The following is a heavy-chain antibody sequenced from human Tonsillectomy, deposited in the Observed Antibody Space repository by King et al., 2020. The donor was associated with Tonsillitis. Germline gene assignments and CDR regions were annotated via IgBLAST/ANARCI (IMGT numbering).Heavy chain of an antibody. CDR2: IGSSGYTI. CDR1: GFTFSSYE. CDR3: ARDMIGGSYPLDD. Sequence: VQLVESGGGLVQPGGSLSLSCAASGFTFSSYEMNWVRQAPGKGLEWVSYIGSSGYTIYYADSVKGRFTISRDNAKNSLYLQMNSLRAEDTAVYYWARDMIGGSYPLDDWGQGTLVTVSS. J-gene: IGHJ4*02. D-gene: IGHD1-26*01. V-gene: IGHV3-48*03.